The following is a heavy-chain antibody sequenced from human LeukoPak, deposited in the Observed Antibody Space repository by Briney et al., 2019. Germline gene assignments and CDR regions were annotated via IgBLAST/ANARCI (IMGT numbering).Heavy chain of an antibody. CDR1: GGTFSSYA. Sequence: SVKVSCKASGGTFSSYAISWVRQAPGQGLEWMGGIIPIFGTANYAQKFQGRVTITTDESTSTAYMELSSLRSEDTAVYYCAREVSIAVVGYYFDYWGQGTLVTVSS. CDR3: AREVSIAVVGYYFDY. D-gene: IGHD6-19*01. J-gene: IGHJ4*02. CDR2: IIPIFGTA. V-gene: IGHV1-69*05.